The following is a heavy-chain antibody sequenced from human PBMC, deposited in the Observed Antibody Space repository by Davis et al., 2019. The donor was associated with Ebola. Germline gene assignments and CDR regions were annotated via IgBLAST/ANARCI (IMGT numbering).Heavy chain of an antibody. CDR3: ARPGYSSSWYDY. D-gene: IGHD6-13*01. V-gene: IGHV4-34*01. J-gene: IGHJ4*02. CDR1: GGSFSGYY. CDR2: INHSGST. Sequence: SETLSLTCAVYGGSFSGYYWSWIRQPPGKGLEWIGEINHSGSTNYNPSLKSRVTISVDTSKNQFSLKLSSVTAADTAVYYCARPGYSSSWYDYWGQGTLVTVSS.